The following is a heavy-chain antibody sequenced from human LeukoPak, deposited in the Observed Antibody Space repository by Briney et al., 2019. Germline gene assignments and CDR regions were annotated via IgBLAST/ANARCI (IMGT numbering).Heavy chain of an antibody. Sequence: SETLSLTCAVYGGSFSGYHWSWIRQPPGKGLEWIGEINHSGSTNYNPSLKSRVTISVDTSKNQFSLKLSSVTAADTAVYYCARDSYNYYDSSGPDAFDIWGQGTMVTVSS. J-gene: IGHJ3*02. V-gene: IGHV4-34*01. CDR2: INHSGST. CDR3: ARDSYNYYDSSGPDAFDI. CDR1: GGSFSGYH. D-gene: IGHD3-22*01.